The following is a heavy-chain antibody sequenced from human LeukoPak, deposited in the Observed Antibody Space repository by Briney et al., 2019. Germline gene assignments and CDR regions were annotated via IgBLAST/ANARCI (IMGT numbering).Heavy chain of an antibody. D-gene: IGHD3-16*01. CDR1: GDSVSSNSAA. Sequence: SQTLSLTCAISGDSVSSNSAAWNWIRQSASRGLEWLGRTYYRSKWYNDYAVSVKSRITINPDISRNQFSLQLNSVTPEDTAVYYCAKLGGAFDIWGQGTMVTVSS. V-gene: IGHV6-1*01. J-gene: IGHJ3*02. CDR2: TYYRSKWYN. CDR3: AKLGGAFDI.